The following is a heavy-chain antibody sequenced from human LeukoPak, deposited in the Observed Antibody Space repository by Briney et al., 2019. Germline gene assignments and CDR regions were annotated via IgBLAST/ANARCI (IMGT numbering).Heavy chain of an antibody. CDR2: IFYSGGT. V-gene: IGHV4-39*07. J-gene: IGHJ4*02. CDR1: GGSVSTTGYY. CDR3: ARAQGGWNSGSHYFDY. Sequence: PSETLSLTCAVSGGSVSTTGYYWGWIRQPPGKGLEWFGHIFYSGGTYYNPSLKSRVTISVDTSKNQFSLKLSSVTAADTAVYYCARAQGGWNSGSHYFDYWGQGTLVTVSS. D-gene: IGHD5-12*01.